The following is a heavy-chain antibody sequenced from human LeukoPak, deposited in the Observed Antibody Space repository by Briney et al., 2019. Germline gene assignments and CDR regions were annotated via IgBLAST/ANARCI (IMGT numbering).Heavy chain of an antibody. D-gene: IGHD3-22*01. Sequence: GGSLRLSCAASGFIFSNYWMIWVRQAPGKGLEWVATIKKDGTEKDYVDSVKGRFTISRDNSKNTLYLQMNSLRPEDTAMYYCAKDHDGSGFDYWGRGTLVTVSS. CDR1: GFIFSNYW. J-gene: IGHJ4*02. CDR2: IKKDGTEK. CDR3: AKDHDGSGFDY. V-gene: IGHV3-7*01.